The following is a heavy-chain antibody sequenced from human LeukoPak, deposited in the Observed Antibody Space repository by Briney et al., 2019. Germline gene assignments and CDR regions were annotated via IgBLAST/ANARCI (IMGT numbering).Heavy chain of an antibody. CDR2: IYHSGST. Sequence: PSETLSLTCAVSGYSISSGYYWGWIRQPPGKGLEWIGSIYHSGSTYYNPSLKSRVTISVDTSKNQFSLKLSSVTAAGTAVYYCARVPGLYYFDYWGQGTLVTVSS. J-gene: IGHJ4*02. CDR1: GYSISSGYY. CDR3: ARVPGLYYFDY. V-gene: IGHV4-38-2*01. D-gene: IGHD3-16*01.